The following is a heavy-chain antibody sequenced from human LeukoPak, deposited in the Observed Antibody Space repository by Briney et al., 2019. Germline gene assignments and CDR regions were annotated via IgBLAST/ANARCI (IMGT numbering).Heavy chain of an antibody. CDR3: ARDQGIAAPNHPYYGMDV. V-gene: IGHV3-21*01. CDR2: ISSSSSYI. D-gene: IGHD6-13*01. CDR1: GFTFSSYS. Sequence: GGSLRLSCAASGFTFSSYSMNWVRQAPGKVLEWVSSISSSSSYIYYADSVKGRFTISRDNAKNSLYLQMNSLRAEDTAVYYCARDQGIAAPNHPYYGMDVWGQGTTVTVSS. J-gene: IGHJ6*02.